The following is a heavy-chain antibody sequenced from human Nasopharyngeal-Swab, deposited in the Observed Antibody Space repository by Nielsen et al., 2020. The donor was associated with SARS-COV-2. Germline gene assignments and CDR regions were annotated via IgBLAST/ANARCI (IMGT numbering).Heavy chain of an antibody. CDR3: AIGGGGSYYYGMDV. CDR2: IYYSGST. D-gene: IGHD3-16*01. Sequence: WIRQPPGKGLEWIGYIYYSGSTNYNPSLKSRFNISVDTSKNQFSLKLSSVTAADAAVYYCAIGGGGSYYYGMDVWGQGATVTVSS. J-gene: IGHJ6*02. V-gene: IGHV4-59*01.